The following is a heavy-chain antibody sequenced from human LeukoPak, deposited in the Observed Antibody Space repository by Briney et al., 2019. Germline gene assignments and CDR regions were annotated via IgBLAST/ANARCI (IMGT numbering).Heavy chain of an antibody. Sequence: GGSLRPSCAASGFTFSSYSMNWVRQAPGKGLEWVSSISSSSSYICYADSVKGRFTISRDNAKNSLYLQMNSLRAEDTAVYYCARSYYYDSSGYYSHWGQGTLVTVSS. V-gene: IGHV3-21*01. CDR3: ARSYYYDSSGYYSH. D-gene: IGHD3-22*01. CDR1: GFTFSSYS. CDR2: ISSSSSYI. J-gene: IGHJ4*02.